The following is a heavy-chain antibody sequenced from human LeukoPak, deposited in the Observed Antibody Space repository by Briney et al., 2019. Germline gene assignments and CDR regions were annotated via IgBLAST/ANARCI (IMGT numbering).Heavy chain of an antibody. Sequence: ASVKVSCKASGYTFTGYYMHWVRQAPGQGLEWMGWINPNSGGTNYAQKFQGRVTMTRDTSISTAYMELSRLRSDDTAVYYCARGGSWLFYYYYMDVWGKGTTVTVSS. J-gene: IGHJ6*03. D-gene: IGHD3-9*01. CDR2: INPNSGGT. V-gene: IGHV1-2*02. CDR3: ARGGSWLFYYYYMDV. CDR1: GYTFTGYY.